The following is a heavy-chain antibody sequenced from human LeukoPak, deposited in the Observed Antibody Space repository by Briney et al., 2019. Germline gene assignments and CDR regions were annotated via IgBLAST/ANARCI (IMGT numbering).Heavy chain of an antibody. D-gene: IGHD3-10*01. CDR1: GYTFTSYG. Sequence: VASVKVSCKASGYTFTSYGISWVRQAPGQGLEWMGGIIPIFGTANYAQKFQGRVTITADKSTSTAYMELSSLRSEDTAVYYCARVMGSTMVRDLGYWGQGTLVTVSS. CDR3: ARVMGSTMVRDLGY. CDR2: IIPIFGTA. J-gene: IGHJ4*02. V-gene: IGHV1-69*06.